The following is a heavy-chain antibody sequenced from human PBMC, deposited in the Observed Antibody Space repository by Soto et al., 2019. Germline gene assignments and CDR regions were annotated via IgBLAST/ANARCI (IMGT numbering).Heavy chain of an antibody. V-gene: IGHV3-30*18. CDR2: ISYDGSNK. CDR1: GFTFSSYG. D-gene: IGHD5-18*01. CDR3: AKGYTAMVMFGSYYGTDV. Sequence: PGGSLRLSCAASGFTFSSYGMHWVRQAPGKGLEWVAVISYDGSNKYYADSVKGRFTISRDNSKNTLYLQMNSLRAEDTAVYYCAKGYTAMVMFGSYYGTDVWGQGTTVTVSS. J-gene: IGHJ6*02.